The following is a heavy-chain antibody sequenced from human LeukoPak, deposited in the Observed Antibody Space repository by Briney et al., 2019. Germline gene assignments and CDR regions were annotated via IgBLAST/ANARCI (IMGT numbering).Heavy chain of an antibody. D-gene: IGHD1-26*01. CDR2: MNPNTGDT. CDR3: TRGSISGSSRDY. J-gene: IGHJ4*02. Sequence: ASVKVSCKASGYTFNGYDINWVRQATGQGLEWMGWMNPNTGDTGYAQKFQGRVTMTRNTSIDTAYMELSGLKSEDTAVYYCTRGSISGSSRDYWGQGTLVTVSS. CDR1: GYTFNGYD. V-gene: IGHV1-8*01.